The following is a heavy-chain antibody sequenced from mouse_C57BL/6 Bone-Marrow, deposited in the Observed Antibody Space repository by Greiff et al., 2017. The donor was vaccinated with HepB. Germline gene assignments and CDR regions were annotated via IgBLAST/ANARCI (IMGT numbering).Heavy chain of an antibody. J-gene: IGHJ3*01. V-gene: IGHV1-59*01. Sequence: QVQLKQPGAELVRPGTSVKLSCKASGYTFTSYWMHWVKQRPGQGLEWIGVIDPSDSYTNYNQKFKGKATLTVDTSSSTAYMQLSSLTSEDSAVYYCARKGYSNYPVAYWGQGTLVTVSA. CDR3: ARKGYSNYPVAY. CDR2: IDPSDSYT. CDR1: GYTFTSYW. D-gene: IGHD2-5*01.